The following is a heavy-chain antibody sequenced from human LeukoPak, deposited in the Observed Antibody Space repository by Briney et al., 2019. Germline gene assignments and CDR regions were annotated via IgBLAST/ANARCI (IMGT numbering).Heavy chain of an antibody. J-gene: IGHJ4*02. Sequence: GGSLRLSCVVSGFTFSNYAMSWVRQAPGKGLEWVSAIIGSGDTTYYADYVKGRFTISRDNSKNTLYLQMNSLRAEDTAVYYCTMVRGVILDPLDYWGQGTLVTVSS. CDR1: GFTFSNYA. CDR2: IIGSGDTT. V-gene: IGHV3-23*01. CDR3: TMVRGVILDPLDY. D-gene: IGHD3-10*01.